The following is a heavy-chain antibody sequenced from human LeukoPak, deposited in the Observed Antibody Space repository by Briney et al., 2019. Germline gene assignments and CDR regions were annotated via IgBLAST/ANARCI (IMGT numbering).Heavy chain of an antibody. Sequence: SETLSLTCTVSGGSISSYYWSWIRQPPGKGLEWIGYIHYSGSTNYNPSLKSRVTISVDTSKNQFSLKLSSVTAADTAVYYCATRKDGRDGHKFDYWGQGTLVTVSS. CDR2: IHYSGST. V-gene: IGHV4-59*01. CDR3: ATRKDGRDGHKFDY. D-gene: IGHD5-24*01. J-gene: IGHJ4*02. CDR1: GGSISSYY.